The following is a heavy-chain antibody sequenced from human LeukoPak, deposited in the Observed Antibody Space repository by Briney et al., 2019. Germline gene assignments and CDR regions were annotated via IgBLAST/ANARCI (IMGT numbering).Heavy chain of an antibody. CDR1: GFTFSSYS. CDR3: ARVLKVEGSGYYYWGRSGTDY. J-gene: IGHJ4*02. D-gene: IGHD3-22*01. CDR2: ISSSSSTI. V-gene: IGHV3-48*04. Sequence: GGSLRLSCAASGFTFSSYSMNWVRQAPGKGLEWVSYISSSSSTIYYADSVKGRFTISRDNAKNSLYLQMNSLRAEDTAVYYCARVLKVEGSGYYYWGRSGTDYWGQGTLVTVSS.